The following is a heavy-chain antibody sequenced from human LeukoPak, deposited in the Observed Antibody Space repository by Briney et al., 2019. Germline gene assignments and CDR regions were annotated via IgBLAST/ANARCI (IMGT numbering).Heavy chain of an antibody. CDR2: INHSGST. V-gene: IGHV4-34*01. CDR3: ARVSDYYDSSGYYRGHYFDY. D-gene: IGHD3-22*01. Sequence: SETLSLTCAVYGGSFSGYYWSWIRQPPGKGLEWIGEINHSGSTNYNPSLKSRVTISVDTSKNQFSLKLSSVTAADTAVYYCARVSDYYDSSGYYRGHYFDYWGQGTLVTVSS. J-gene: IGHJ4*02. CDR1: GGSFSGYY.